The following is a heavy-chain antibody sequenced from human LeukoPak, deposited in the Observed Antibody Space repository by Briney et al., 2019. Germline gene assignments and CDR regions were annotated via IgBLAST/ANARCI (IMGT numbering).Heavy chain of an antibody. CDR2: ISYDGSNK. CDR3: AREWIQLWLPDY. J-gene: IGHJ4*02. V-gene: IGHV3-30-3*01. D-gene: IGHD5-18*01. CDR1: GFTFRSHA. Sequence: GGSLRLSCVGPGFTFRSHAMSWVRQAPGKGLEWVAVISYDGSNKYYADSVKGRFTISRDNSKNTLYLQMNSLRAEDTAVYYCAREWIQLWLPDYWGQGTLVTVSS.